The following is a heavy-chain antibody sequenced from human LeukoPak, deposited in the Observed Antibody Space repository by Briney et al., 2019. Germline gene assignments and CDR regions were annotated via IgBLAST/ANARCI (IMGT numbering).Heavy chain of an antibody. CDR2: IYYSGST. V-gene: IGHV4-59*08. CDR3: ARASSYTGHLGW. CDR1: GFSISSRYY. J-gene: IGHJ4*02. D-gene: IGHD2-2*01. Sequence: PSETLPLTCTVSGFSISSRYYWSWIRQPPGKGLEWIGYIYYSGSTNYNPSLKSRVTISVDTSKNQFSLNLISVTAADTAVYYCARASSYTGHLGWWSQGTLVTVSS.